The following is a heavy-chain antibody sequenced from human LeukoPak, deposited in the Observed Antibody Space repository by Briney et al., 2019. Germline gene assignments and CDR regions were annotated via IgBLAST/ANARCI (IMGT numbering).Heavy chain of an antibody. J-gene: IGHJ4*02. CDR2: INSDGSST. CDR3: TRDRGDGYIYFDY. V-gene: IGHV3-74*01. D-gene: IGHD5-24*01. CDR1: GFSFSSYW. Sequence: GGSLRLSCAASGFSFSSYWMHWVRQAPGKGLGWVSRINSDGSSTNYADSVKGRFTISRDNAKNTQYLQMNSLRAEDTAVYYCTRDRGDGYIYFDYWGQGTLVTVSS.